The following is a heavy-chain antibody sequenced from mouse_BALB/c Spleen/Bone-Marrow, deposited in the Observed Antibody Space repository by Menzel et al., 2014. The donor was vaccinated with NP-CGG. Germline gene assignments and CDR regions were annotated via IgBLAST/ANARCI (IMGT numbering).Heavy chain of an antibody. Sequence: VHLVASGPDLVAPSQRLSITWTVSGFSLTSYGVHWVRQPPGKSLEWLGVIWAGGSANYNSALMSRLSISKDNSKSQVFLKMNSLQTDDTAMYYCARDYYGSLYVMDYWRQGSSVTASS. CDR1: GFSLTSYG. J-gene: IGHJ4*01. CDR2: IWAGGSA. V-gene: IGHV2-9*02. D-gene: IGHD1-1*01. CDR3: ARDYYGSLYVMDY.